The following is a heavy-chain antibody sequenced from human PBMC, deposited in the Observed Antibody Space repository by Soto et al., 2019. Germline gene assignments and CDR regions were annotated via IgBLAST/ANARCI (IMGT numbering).Heavy chain of an antibody. CDR3: ARGQRFSDWFDP. Sequence: PSETLSLTCTVTGGAISGYYWTWIRQSDGEGLEWIGRIYSSVSTNYNPSLKSRVTISLDTSMNYFSLRLSSVTAADTAVYYCARGQRFSDWFDPWGQGTLVTVSS. J-gene: IGHJ5*02. CDR1: GGAISGYY. CDR2: IYSSVST. D-gene: IGHD3-3*01. V-gene: IGHV4-4*07.